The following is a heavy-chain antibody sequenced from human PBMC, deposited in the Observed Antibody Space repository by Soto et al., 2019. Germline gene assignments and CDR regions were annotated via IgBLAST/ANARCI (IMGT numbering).Heavy chain of an antibody. CDR3: ARLNRDYYYYGMDV. J-gene: IGHJ6*02. CDR1: GDPISSSKW. CDR2: IDQNGIT. V-gene: IGHV4-4*02. Sequence: PSDTLSLTCAVSGDPISSSKWWTWVRQTPGKGLEWIGKIDQNGITNYNPSLESRVTILKDNSKNQLSLKLTSVTAVDSAVYYCARLNRDYYYYGMDVWGQGATVTVSS.